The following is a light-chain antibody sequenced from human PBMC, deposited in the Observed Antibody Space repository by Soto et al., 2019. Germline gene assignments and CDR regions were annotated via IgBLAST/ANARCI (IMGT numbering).Light chain of an antibody. V-gene: IGLV1-47*02. CDR3: AAWDDSLSGWV. Sequence: QSVLTQPPSASGTPGQRVTISCSGSSSNIGSNYVYWYQQLPGTAPQLLIYNNNQRPSGVPDRFSGSKSGTSASLAISGLRSEDEADYYCAAWDDSLSGWVFGGGTKVTVL. CDR2: NNN. CDR1: SSNIGSNY. J-gene: IGLJ3*02.